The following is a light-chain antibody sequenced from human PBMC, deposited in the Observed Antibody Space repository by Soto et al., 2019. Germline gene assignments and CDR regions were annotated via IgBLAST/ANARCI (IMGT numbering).Light chain of an antibody. CDR2: GAS. J-gene: IGKJ5*01. CDR1: QSVSSSY. CDR3: QQCGSSPIT. Sequence: EIVLTQSPGTLSLSPGERATLSCRASQSVSSSYLAWYRQKPGQAPRLLIYGASSRATGIPDRFSGSGSGTDFTLTISRLEPEDFAVYYCQQCGSSPITFGQGTR. V-gene: IGKV3-20*01.